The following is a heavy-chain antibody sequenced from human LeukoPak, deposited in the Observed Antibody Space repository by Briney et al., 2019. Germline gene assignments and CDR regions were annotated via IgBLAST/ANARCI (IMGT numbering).Heavy chain of an antibody. Sequence: GGSLRLSCAASGFTFNSYSVNWVRQAPGKGLEWVSSISSSSSYIYYTDSVKGRFTISRDNAKNSLYLQMNSLRAEDTAVYYCARDYRTAVTASGAFDIWGQGTMVTVSS. D-gene: IGHD4-17*01. V-gene: IGHV3-21*01. CDR3: ARDYRTAVTASGAFDI. CDR1: GFTFNSYS. J-gene: IGHJ3*02. CDR2: ISSSSSYI.